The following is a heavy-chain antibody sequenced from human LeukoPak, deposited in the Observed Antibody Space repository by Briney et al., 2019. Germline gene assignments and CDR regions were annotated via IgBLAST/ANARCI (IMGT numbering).Heavy chain of an antibody. V-gene: IGHV1-2*06. CDR1: GYTFTGYY. CDR3: ARSFSSKYYYDSSGYYLEYFQH. Sequence: ASVKVSCKASGYTFTGYYMHWVRQAPGQGLEWMGRINPNSGGTNYSQKFPGRVTMTRDTSISTAYMELSRLRSDDTAVYYCARSFSSKYYYDSSGYYLEYFQHWGQGTLVTVSS. D-gene: IGHD3-22*01. J-gene: IGHJ1*01. CDR2: INPNSGGT.